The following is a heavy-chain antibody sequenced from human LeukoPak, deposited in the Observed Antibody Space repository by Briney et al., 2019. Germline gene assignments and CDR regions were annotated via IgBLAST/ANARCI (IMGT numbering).Heavy chain of an antibody. CDR1: GYPFTNYG. Sequence: ASVKVSCKASGYPFTNYGIIWVRQAPGHGLEWMGWISAYNGNTNYAQKLQGRVTMTTDTSTSTAYMELRSLRSDDTAVYYCARDGHDYGDYTPDYWGQRTLVTVSS. CDR3: ARDGHDYGDYTPDY. D-gene: IGHD4-17*01. V-gene: IGHV1-18*01. CDR2: ISAYNGNT. J-gene: IGHJ4*02.